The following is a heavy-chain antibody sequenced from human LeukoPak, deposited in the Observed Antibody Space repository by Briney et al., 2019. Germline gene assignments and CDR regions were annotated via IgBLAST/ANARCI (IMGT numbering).Heavy chain of an antibody. J-gene: IGHJ4*02. CDR3: KVASGVADY. Sequence: GGSLRLSCAASGFTFSNYWMHWVRQAPGKGLVWVSRINSNGSNTNYADSVKGRFTISRDNAKNTLYLQMNSLRAEDTAVYYCKVASGVADYWGQGTLSPSPQ. CDR2: INSNGSNT. V-gene: IGHV3-74*01. CDR1: GFTFSNYW. D-gene: IGHD2-15*01.